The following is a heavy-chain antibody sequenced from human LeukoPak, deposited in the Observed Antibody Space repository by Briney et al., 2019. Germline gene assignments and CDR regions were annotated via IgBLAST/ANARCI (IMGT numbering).Heavy chain of an antibody. CDR3: ARGMQ. J-gene: IGHJ4*02. CDR2: INHSGST. Sequence: MPSETLSLTCAVYGGSFSGYYWSWIRQPPGKGLEWIGEINHSGSTNYNPSLKSRVTISVDTSKNQFSLRLSSVTAADTAVYYCARGMQWGQGTLVTVSS. CDR1: GGSFSGYY. V-gene: IGHV4-34*01.